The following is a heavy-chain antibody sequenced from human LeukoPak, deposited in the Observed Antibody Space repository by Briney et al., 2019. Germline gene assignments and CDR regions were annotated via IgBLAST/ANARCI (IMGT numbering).Heavy chain of an antibody. CDR1: GFTFSSYA. CDR2: ISYDGSNK. CDR3: AREDTYYDILTGTETTGFDP. D-gene: IGHD3-9*01. J-gene: IGHJ5*02. Sequence: GGSLRLSCAASGFTFSSYAMHWVRQAPGKGLEWVAVISYDGSNKYYADSVKGRFTISRDNSKNTLCLQMNSLRAEDTAVYYCAREDTYYDILTGTETTGFDPWGQGTLVTVSS. V-gene: IGHV3-30*04.